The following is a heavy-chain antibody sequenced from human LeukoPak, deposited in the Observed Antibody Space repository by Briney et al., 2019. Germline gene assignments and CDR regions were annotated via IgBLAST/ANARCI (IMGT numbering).Heavy chain of an antibody. CDR2: MNPNSGNT. CDR3: ARGGAYNYYYYYYMDV. CDR1: GYTFTSYD. D-gene: IGHD2-2*02. J-gene: IGHJ6*03. Sequence: ASVKVSCKASGYTFTSYDINWVRQATGQGLEWMGWMNPNSGNTGYAQKFQGRVTMTRNTSISTAYMELSSLRSEDTAVYYCARGGAYNYYYYYYMDVWGKGTTVTVS. V-gene: IGHV1-8*01.